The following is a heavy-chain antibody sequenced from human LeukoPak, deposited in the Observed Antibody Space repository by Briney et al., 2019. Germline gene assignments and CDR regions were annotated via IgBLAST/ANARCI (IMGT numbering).Heavy chain of an antibody. CDR2: ISNSGGST. CDR3: AKREGSGRYSGYFIY. Sequence: PGGSLRLSCAASGFTFSSYAMNWVRQAPGKGLEWVSAISNSGGSTYYADSVKGRFTISRDNSKNTLYLQMNSLRAEDTAVYYCAKREGSGRYSGYFIYWGQGTLVTVSS. V-gene: IGHV3-23*01. J-gene: IGHJ4*02. CDR1: GFTFSSYA. D-gene: IGHD1-26*01.